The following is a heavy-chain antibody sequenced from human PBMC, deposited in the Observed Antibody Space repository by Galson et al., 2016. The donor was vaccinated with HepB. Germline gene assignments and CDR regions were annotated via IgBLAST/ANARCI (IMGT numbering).Heavy chain of an antibody. J-gene: IGHJ4*02. CDR3: AKSEGGLNFDY. D-gene: IGHD3-16*01. V-gene: IGHV3-30*04. CDR1: GFTFSSQA. Sequence: SLRLSCAASGFTFSSQAMHWVRQAPGEGLEWVAMISYDASSQHYAESVRGRFTMSRDNSKSTVSLQMSSLRIEDTAVYYCAKSEGGLNFDYWGQGILVTVSS. CDR2: ISYDASSQ.